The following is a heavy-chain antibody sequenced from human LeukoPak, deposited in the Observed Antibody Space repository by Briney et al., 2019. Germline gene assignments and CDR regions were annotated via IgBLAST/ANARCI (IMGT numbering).Heavy chain of an antibody. CDR1: GFTFSSYD. V-gene: IGHV3-13*01. D-gene: IGHD3-22*01. CDR2: IGTAGDT. Sequence: GGSLRLSCAASGFTFSSYDMHWVRQATGKGLEWVSAIGTAGDTYYPGSVKGRFTISRENAKNSLYLQMNSLRAGDTAVYYCARSDSTYYYDSSGYYYVQGGAFDIWGQGTMVTVSS. CDR3: ARSDSTYYYDSSGYYYVQGGAFDI. J-gene: IGHJ3*02.